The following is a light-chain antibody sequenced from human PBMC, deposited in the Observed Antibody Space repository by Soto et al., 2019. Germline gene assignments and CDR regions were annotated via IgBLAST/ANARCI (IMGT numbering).Light chain of an antibody. J-gene: IGKJ1*01. Sequence: AIQLTQSPSSLSASVGDRVTITCRASQGISSALAWYQQKPGKAPKLLIYDASSLESGVPSRFSGSGSGTDFTLTISSPQPEDFATYYCQLSDSTWTFGQGTKVEIK. V-gene: IGKV1-13*02. CDR3: QLSDSTWT. CDR1: QGISSA. CDR2: DAS.